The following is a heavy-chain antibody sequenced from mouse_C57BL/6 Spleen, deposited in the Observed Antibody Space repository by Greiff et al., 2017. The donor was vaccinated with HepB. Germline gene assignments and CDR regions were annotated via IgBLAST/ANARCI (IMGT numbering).Heavy chain of an antibody. CDR2: IQPNSGST. V-gene: IGHV1-64*01. CDR3: ASPQLTGDY. Sequence: VKLQQPGAELVKPGASVKLSCKASGYTFTSYWMHWVKQRPGQGLEWIGMIQPNSGSTNYNEKFKSKATLTVDKSSSTAYMQLSSLTSEDSAVYYCASPQLTGDYWGQGTTLTVSS. J-gene: IGHJ2*01. CDR1: GYTFTSYW. D-gene: IGHD4-1*01.